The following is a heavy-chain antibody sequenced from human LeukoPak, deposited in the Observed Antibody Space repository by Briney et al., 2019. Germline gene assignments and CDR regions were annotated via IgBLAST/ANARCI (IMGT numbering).Heavy chain of an antibody. CDR1: GNSIRSSSYY. D-gene: IGHD3-22*01. CDR3: VSRYYYDTRAYFLH. CDR2: IYYSGST. V-gene: IGHV4-39*01. J-gene: IGHJ1*01. Sequence: SETLSLTCTVSGNSIRSSSYYWGWIRQSPEKGLEWFGSIYYSGSTYYSASFKSRVTISVDTSQNQFSLKLRSETAADRAVYYCVSRYYYDTRAYFLHWGQETLVTVSS.